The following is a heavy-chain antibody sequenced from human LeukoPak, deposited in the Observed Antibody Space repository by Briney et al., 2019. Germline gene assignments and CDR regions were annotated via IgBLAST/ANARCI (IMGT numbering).Heavy chain of an antibody. CDR2: IIPILGIA. V-gene: IGHV1-69*04. CDR1: GGTFSSYA. D-gene: IGHD1-26*01. Sequence: SVKVSCKASGGTFSSYAISWVRQTPGQGLEWMGRIIPILGIANYAQKFQGRVTITADKSTSTAYMELSSLRSEDTAVYYCARGSIEWAPTSYWGQGTLVTVSS. CDR3: ARGSIEWAPTSY. J-gene: IGHJ4*02.